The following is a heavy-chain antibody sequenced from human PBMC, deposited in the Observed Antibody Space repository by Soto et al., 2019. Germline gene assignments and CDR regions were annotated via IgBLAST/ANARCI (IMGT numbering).Heavy chain of an antibody. D-gene: IGHD2-2*02. V-gene: IGHV4-31*03. J-gene: IGHJ4*02. CDR3: ARGYVPATAIHGGDRAPKIYY. CDR1: GGSISSGGYY. CDR2: IYYSGST. Sequence: QVQLQESGPGLVKPSQTLSLTCTVSGGSISSGGYYWSWIRQHPGKGLEWIGYIYYSGSTYYNPSLKSRVTMSGGPSKNQYTLKMSSVTAADTAVYYCARGYVPATAIHGGDRAPKIYYWGQGTLVTVSS.